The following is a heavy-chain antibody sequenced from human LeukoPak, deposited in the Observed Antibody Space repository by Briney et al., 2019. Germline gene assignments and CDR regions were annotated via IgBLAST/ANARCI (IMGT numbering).Heavy chain of an antibody. CDR1: AFTFNSTW. Sequence: GGSLRFSGAAYAFTFNSTWLSRVRQAPGKGLEWVGRIKSESDGGTTNYAAPVNGRFTISRDDSKNTLFLHMSIFNTEDTAVYYCTAGRPLFDFWGQGTLVTVSS. V-gene: IGHV3-15*01. CDR2: IKSESDGGTT. J-gene: IGHJ4*02. CDR3: TAGRPLFDF. D-gene: IGHD6-6*01.